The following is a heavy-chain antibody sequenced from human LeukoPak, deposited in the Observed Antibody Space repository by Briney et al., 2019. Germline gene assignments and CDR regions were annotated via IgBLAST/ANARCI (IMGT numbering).Heavy chain of an antibody. CDR3: VKVRIVGAPTDYFDN. V-gene: IGHV3-9*01. D-gene: IGHD1-26*01. J-gene: IGHJ4*02. Sequence: PGGSLRLSCAASGFSFDDYAMHWVRQAPGKGLEWVSGVSWNSGTIVYAASVKGRFTISRDNAKNSLYLQMNSLRAEDTALYYCVKVRIVGAPTDYFDNWGQGTLVTVSS. CDR1: GFSFDDYA. CDR2: VSWNSGTI.